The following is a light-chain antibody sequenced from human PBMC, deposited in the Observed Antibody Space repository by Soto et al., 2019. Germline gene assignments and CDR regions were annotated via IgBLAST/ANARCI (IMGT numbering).Light chain of an antibody. CDR1: SSDVGGFNY. CDR3: SSYTSSSSGV. J-gene: IGLJ1*01. V-gene: IGLV2-14*01. CDR2: EVR. Sequence: QSALTQPASVSGSPGQSITISSTGTSSDVGGFNYVSWYQQHPGKTPKLLIYEVRLRPTGVSDRFSGSKSGNTASLTISGLQAEDEADYYCSSYTSSSSGVFGTGTKVTVL.